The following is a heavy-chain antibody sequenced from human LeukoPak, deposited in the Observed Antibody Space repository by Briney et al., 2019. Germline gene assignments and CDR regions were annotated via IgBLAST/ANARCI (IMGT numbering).Heavy chain of an antibody. CDR3: ARVGYAYAFDS. CDR1: GGSLSSYY. D-gene: IGHD5-18*01. V-gene: IGHV4-59*08. CDR2: IYYTGNT. Sequence: SEALSLTRMVSGGSLSSYYWSWIRPPPGKRREWIGYIYYTGNTNYNPSLKSRITISIDTSKNQFSLKLSSVTAADTAVYYCARVGYAYAFDSWGQGTPVTVSS. J-gene: IGHJ4*02.